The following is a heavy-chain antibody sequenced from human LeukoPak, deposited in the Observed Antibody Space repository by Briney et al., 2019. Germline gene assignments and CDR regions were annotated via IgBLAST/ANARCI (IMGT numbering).Heavy chain of an antibody. V-gene: IGHV4-59*08. D-gene: IGHD3-22*01. CDR2: IYYSGST. CDR1: GGSISSYY. J-gene: IGHJ3*02. Sequence: SETLSLTCTVSGGSISSYYWSWIRQPPGKGLEWIGYIYYSGSTNYNPSLKSRVTISVDTSKNQFSLKLSSVTAADTAVYYCAGAEYYYDGSGYPDAFDIWGQGTMVTVSS. CDR3: AGAEYYYDGSGYPDAFDI.